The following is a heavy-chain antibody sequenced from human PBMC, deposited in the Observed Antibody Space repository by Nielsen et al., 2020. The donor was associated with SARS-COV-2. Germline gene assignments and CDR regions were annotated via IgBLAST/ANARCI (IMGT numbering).Heavy chain of an antibody. CDR3: ARVGTIWQWLVRTYYFDY. CDR2: ISGYNGNT. D-gene: IGHD6-19*01. Sequence: ASVKVSCKASGYTFTSYGISWVRQAPGQGLEWMGWISGYNGNTNYVQKLQGRVTMTTDTSTSTAYMELRSLRSDDTAVYYCARVGTIWQWLVRTYYFDYWGQGTLVTVSS. CDR1: GYTFTSYG. V-gene: IGHV1-18*01. J-gene: IGHJ4*02.